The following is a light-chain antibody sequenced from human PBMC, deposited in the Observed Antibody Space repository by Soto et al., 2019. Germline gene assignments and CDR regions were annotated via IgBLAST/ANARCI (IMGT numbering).Light chain of an antibody. CDR3: QQTYLSPIT. CDR1: QTVDTY. V-gene: IGKV1-39*01. J-gene: IGKJ5*01. Sequence: DIQMTQSPSSLSASVGDRVTISCRASQTVDTYLNWYQQKPGKAPKLLIFSASGLQTGVPSRFSGSGSVTDFTLTISDLQPEDFATYFCQQTYLSPITFGQGTRLEIK. CDR2: SAS.